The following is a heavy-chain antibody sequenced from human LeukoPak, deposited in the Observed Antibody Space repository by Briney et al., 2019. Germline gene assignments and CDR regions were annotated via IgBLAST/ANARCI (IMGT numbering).Heavy chain of an antibody. V-gene: IGHV4-59*12. D-gene: IGHD6-13*01. CDR3: ARGLAAAGTVWFDP. CDR2: IYYSGST. CDR1: GGSISSYY. Sequence: SETLSLTCTVSGGSISSYYWSWIRQPPGKGLEWIGYIYYSGSTNYNPSLKSRVTISVDTSKNQFSLKLSSVTAADTAVYYCARGLAAAGTVWFDPWGQGTLVTVSS. J-gene: IGHJ5*02.